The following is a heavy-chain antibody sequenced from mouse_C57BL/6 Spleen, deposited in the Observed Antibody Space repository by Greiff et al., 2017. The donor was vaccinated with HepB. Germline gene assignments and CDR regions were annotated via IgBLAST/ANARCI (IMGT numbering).Heavy chain of an antibody. CDR2: ISDGGSYT. CDR3: ARGYDSGFAY. Sequence: EVKVVESGGGLVKPGGSLKLSCAASGFTFSSYAMSWVRQTPEKRLEWVATISDGGSYTYYPDNVKGRFTISRDNAKNNLYLQMSHLKSEDTAMYYCARGYDSGFAYWGQGTLVTVSA. CDR1: GFTFSSYA. J-gene: IGHJ3*01. V-gene: IGHV5-4*03. D-gene: IGHD2-4*01.